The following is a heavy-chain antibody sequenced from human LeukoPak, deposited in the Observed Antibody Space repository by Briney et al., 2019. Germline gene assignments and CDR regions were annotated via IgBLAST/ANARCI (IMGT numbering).Heavy chain of an antibody. V-gene: IGHV3-21*05. D-gene: IGHD4-17*01. Sequence: GGSLRLSCAASRFTFSSYSMNWVRQAPGKGLEWVSYISSSSSIYYADSVKGRFTISRDNAKNSLYLQMNSLRAEDTAVYYCARDQNHYGDLGFDCWGQGTLVTVSS. CDR3: ARDQNHYGDLGFDC. CDR2: ISSSSSI. J-gene: IGHJ4*02. CDR1: RFTFSSYS.